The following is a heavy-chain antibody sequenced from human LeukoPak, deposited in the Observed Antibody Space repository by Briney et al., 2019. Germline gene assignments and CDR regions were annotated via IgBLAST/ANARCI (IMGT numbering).Heavy chain of an antibody. CDR1: GYDFINYA. D-gene: IGHD4-11*01. Sequence: ASVKVSCKGSGYDFINYAITWVRQAPGQGLEWKGWISPFNGQTNYAQNLQGRVTMTIDRTTSTASMELRGLRSDDTGVYYCARTWDYSPRGRFVDWGQGTRVTVSS. CDR2: ISPFNGQT. CDR3: ARTWDYSPRGRFVD. V-gene: IGHV1-18*01. J-gene: IGHJ4*02.